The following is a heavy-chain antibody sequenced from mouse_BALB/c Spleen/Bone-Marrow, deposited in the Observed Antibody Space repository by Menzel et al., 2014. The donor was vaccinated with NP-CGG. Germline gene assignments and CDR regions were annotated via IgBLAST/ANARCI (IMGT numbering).Heavy chain of an antibody. D-gene: IGHD2-1*01. Sequence: VQGVESGAELAKPGASVKMSCKASGYTFTRYWMHWVKQRPGQGLEWIGYINPSTDDTEYNQKFKDKATLTADMSSSTAYTQLSSLTSEDSAVYYCARGNYEAMDSWGQGTSVTVSS. J-gene: IGHJ4*01. CDR1: GYTFTRYW. CDR2: INPSTDDT. CDR3: ARGNYEAMDS. V-gene: IGHV1-7*01.